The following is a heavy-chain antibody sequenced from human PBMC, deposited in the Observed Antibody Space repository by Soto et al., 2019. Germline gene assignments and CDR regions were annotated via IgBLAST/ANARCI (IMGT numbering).Heavy chain of an antibody. Sequence: QVQLVQSGAEVKKPGSSVKVSCKASGGTFSSYAISWVRQAPGQGLEWMGGIIPIFGTANYAQKFQGRVTITAYESTSTADMELSSLRSEDTAVYYCARVEGGYGAKGRSFDIWGKGTMVTVSS. CDR1: GGTFSSYA. D-gene: IGHD5-12*01. CDR3: ARVEGGYGAKGRSFDI. J-gene: IGHJ3*02. CDR2: IIPIFGTA. V-gene: IGHV1-69*12.